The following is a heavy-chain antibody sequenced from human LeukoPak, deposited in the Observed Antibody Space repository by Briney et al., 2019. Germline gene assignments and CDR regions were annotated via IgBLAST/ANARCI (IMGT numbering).Heavy chain of an antibody. CDR3: AKEASYCTNGVCYSRIFDT. J-gene: IGHJ5*02. V-gene: IGHV3-23*01. CDR1: GFTFSDYY. CDR2: ISGSGGST. D-gene: IGHD2-8*01. Sequence: PGGSLRLSCAASGFTFSDYYMTWIRQAPGKGLEWVSAISGSGGSTFYADSVKGRFTMSRDNSKNTLYLQMNSLRAEDTAVYYCAKEASYCTNGVCYSRIFDTWGQGTLVTVSS.